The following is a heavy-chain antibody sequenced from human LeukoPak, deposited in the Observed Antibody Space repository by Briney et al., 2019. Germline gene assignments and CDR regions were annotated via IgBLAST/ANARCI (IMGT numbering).Heavy chain of an antibody. CDR1: GGSISSSSYY. D-gene: IGHD2-15*01. J-gene: IGHJ6*03. Sequence: SETLSLTCTVSGGSISSSSYYWGWIRQPPGKGLEWIGSIYYSGSTYYNPSLKSRVTISVDTSKNQFSLKLSSVTAADTAVYYCASTAAPGLYYYYYMDVWGKGTTVTVSS. CDR3: ASTAAPGLYYYYYMDV. CDR2: IYYSGST. V-gene: IGHV4-39*01.